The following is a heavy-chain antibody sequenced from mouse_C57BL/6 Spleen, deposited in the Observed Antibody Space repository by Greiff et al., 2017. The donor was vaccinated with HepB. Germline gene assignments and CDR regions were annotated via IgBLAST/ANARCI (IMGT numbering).Heavy chain of an antibody. CDR2: IYPSDSET. CDR1: GYTFTSYW. J-gene: IGHJ4*01. CDR3: ARMKDSYAMDY. V-gene: IGHV1-61*01. Sequence: QVQLQQSGAELVRPGSSVKLSCKASGYTFTSYWMDWVKQRPGQGLEWIGNIYPSDSETHYNQKFKDKATLTVDKSSSTAYMQLSSLTSEDSAVYYCARMKDSYAMDYWGQGTSVTVSS.